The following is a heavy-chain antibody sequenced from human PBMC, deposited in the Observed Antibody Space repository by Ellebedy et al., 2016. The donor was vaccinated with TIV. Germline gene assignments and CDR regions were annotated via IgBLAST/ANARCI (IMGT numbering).Heavy chain of an antibody. Sequence: AASVKVSCKASGDTFRTYAINWARQAPGQGLEWMGGIIPMFGTTTYAQKFQGRVRITADESKTTADMELSSLRSEDTAVYYCARCLPDADTPGRYCTGLDSWGQGTLVTVSS. CDR1: GDTFRTYA. D-gene: IGHD2-8*02. CDR3: ARCLPDADTPGRYCTGLDS. CDR2: IIPMFGTT. J-gene: IGHJ4*02. V-gene: IGHV1-69*13.